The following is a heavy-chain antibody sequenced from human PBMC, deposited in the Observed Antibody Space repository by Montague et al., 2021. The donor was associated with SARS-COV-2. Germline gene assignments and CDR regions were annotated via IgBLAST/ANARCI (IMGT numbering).Heavy chain of an antibody. V-gene: IGHV4-34*01. CDR2: INYGGST. Sequence: SETLSLTCAVYGGSFSDYHWTWIRQSPGEGLEWIGQINYGGSTKXNPSLKSRVTISVDTSKNQFSLRLSSVTAADTAVYYCTREGYQVLWSDYYYYGMDVWGQGTTVTVSS. CDR3: TREGYQVLWSDYYYYGMDV. CDR1: GGSFSDYH. D-gene: IGHD2-2*01. J-gene: IGHJ6*02.